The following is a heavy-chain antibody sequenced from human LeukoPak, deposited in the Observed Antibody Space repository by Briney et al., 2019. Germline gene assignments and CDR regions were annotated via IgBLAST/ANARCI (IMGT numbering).Heavy chain of an antibody. D-gene: IGHD3-3*01. CDR1: GGTFSSCA. CDR3: ARDALFSSGSEKRYYYYYMDV. Sequence: SVKVSCKASGGTFSSCAISWVRQAPGQGLGWMGGIIPIFGTANYAQKFQGRVTITADESTSTAYMELSSLRSEDTAVYYCARDALFSSGSEKRYYYYYMDVWGKGTTVTVSS. CDR2: IIPIFGTA. J-gene: IGHJ6*03. V-gene: IGHV1-69*13.